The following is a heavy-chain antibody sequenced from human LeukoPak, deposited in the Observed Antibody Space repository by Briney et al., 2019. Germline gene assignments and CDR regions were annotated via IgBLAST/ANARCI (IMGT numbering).Heavy chain of an antibody. J-gene: IGHJ5*02. Sequence: SVKVSCKTSGYSFTSYGVTWVRQAPGQGLEWMGWIGGYTGHTNYVQKFQGRVTMTTDTSTSTAYMELRSLTSDDTAVYYCARDGSCSGGSCAMDGWFDPWGQETLVTVSS. CDR2: IGGYTGHT. V-gene: IGHV1-18*01. CDR3: ARDGSCSGGSCAMDGWFDP. CDR1: GYSFTSYG. D-gene: IGHD2-15*01.